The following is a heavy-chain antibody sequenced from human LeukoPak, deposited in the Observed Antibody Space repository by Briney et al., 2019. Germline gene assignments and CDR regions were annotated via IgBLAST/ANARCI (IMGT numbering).Heavy chain of an antibody. CDR2: VYYSGST. CDR3: ARERSGDYLDY. Sequence: PSETLSLTCAVSGGSISTYYWSWIRQPPGKGLEWIGYVYYSGSTNYNPSLKSRVTISVGTSKSQFSLKLSSVTAADTAVYYCARERSGDYLDYWGQGTLVTVSS. V-gene: IGHV4-59*01. J-gene: IGHJ4*02. CDR1: GGSISTYY.